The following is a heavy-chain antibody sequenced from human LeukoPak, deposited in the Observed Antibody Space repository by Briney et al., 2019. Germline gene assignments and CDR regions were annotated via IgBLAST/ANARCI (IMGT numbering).Heavy chain of an antibody. CDR3: ARDQAQVLVGATLDY. Sequence: PGGSLRLSCAGSGFPFSSHGMNWVRQARGKGLEWVSGISPGGGPTYYADSVKGRFTISRDDSKNTLYLQMKNLRAEDTAVYYCARDQAQVLVGATLDYWGQGTLVTVSS. D-gene: IGHD1-26*01. V-gene: IGHV3-23*01. CDR1: GFPFSSHG. J-gene: IGHJ4*02. CDR2: ISPGGGPT.